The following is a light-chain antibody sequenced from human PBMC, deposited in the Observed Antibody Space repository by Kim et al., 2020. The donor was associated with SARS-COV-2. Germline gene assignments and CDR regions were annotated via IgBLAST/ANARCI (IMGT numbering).Light chain of an antibody. Sequence: QSALTQPASLSGSRGQSITISCIGSSSDIGDSKHVCWYQQHPGKAPKLIIYDITNRPSGLSSRFSGSKSGNTASLTISGLQGEDEAVYYCSSYTISGTLVFGGGTKVTVL. V-gene: IGLV2-14*03. J-gene: IGLJ2*01. CDR3: SSYTISGTLV. CDR2: DIT. CDR1: SSDIGDSKH.